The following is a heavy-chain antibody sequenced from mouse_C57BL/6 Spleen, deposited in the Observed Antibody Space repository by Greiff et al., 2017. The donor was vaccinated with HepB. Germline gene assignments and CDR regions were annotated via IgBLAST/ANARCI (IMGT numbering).Heavy chain of an antibody. CDR2: INPSSGYT. J-gene: IGHJ3*01. CDR1: GYTFTSYT. V-gene: IGHV1-4*01. D-gene: IGHD3-2*02. Sequence: QVQLQQSGAELARPGASVKMSCKASGYTFTSYTMHWVKQRPGQGLEWIGYINPSSGYTKYNQKFKDKATLTADKSSSTAYMQLSSLTSEDSAVYYCAREGAQAPLEFAYWGQGTLVTVSA. CDR3: AREGAQAPLEFAY.